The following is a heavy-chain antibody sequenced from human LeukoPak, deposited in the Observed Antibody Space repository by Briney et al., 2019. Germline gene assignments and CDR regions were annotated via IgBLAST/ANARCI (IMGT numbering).Heavy chain of an antibody. D-gene: IGHD3-10*01. CDR3: ARVHSSMVRGVMGWEVFDY. V-gene: IGHV4-59*01. J-gene: IGHJ4*02. CDR1: GGSISSYY. CDR2: IYYSGST. Sequence: SETLSLTCAVSGGSISSYYWSWIRQPPGKGLEWIGYIYYSGSTNYNPSLKSRVTISVDTSKNQFSLKLSSVTAADTAVYYCARVHSSMVRGVMGWEVFDYWGQGTLVTVSS.